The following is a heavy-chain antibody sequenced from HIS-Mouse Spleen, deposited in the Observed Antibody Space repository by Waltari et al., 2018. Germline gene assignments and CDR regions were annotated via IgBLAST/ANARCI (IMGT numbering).Heavy chain of an antibody. J-gene: IGHJ4*02. CDR2: INPDSDGT. V-gene: IGHV1-2*02. CDR1: GYTFTGYY. D-gene: IGHD3-3*01. CDR3: ASGGFWSGYYGSFDY. Sequence: QVQLVQSGAEVKKPGASVKVSCKASGYTFTGYYMHWVRQAPGQGLEWMGWINPDSDGTNYAQKFQGRVTMTRDTSISTAYMELSRLRSDDTAVYYCASGGFWSGYYGSFDYWGQGTLVTVSS.